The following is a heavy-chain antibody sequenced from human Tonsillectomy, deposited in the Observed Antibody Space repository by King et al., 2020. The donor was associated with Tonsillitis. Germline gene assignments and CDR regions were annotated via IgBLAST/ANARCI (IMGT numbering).Heavy chain of an antibody. D-gene: IGHD2-15*01. CDR3: ARARFCSGGSCKMGDSFDI. Sequence: VQLQESGPGLVKPSQTLSLTCSVSGGSISSGSYYWSWIRQPAGKGLEWIGLIYPIGSTNYNPSLKSRVSMSVDTSKNQFSLNLSSVTAADTAVYYCARARFCSGGSCKMGDSFDIWGQGTMVTVSS. CDR1: GGSISSGSYY. J-gene: IGHJ3*02. CDR2: IYPIGST. V-gene: IGHV4-61*02.